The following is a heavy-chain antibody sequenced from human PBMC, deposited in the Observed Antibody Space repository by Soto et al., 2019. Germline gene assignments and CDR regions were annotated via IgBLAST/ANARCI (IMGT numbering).Heavy chain of an antibody. V-gene: IGHV4-59*01. CDR2: IYYSGST. D-gene: IGHD3-10*01. CDR1: CGSISSYY. Sequence: SETLSLTCTVSCGSISSYYWSWIRQPPGKGLEWIGYIYYSGSTNYNPSLKSRVTISVDTSKNQFSLKLSSVTAADTAVYYCAREEANYYGSGSYYNNWFDPWGQGTLVTVSS. J-gene: IGHJ5*02. CDR3: AREEANYYGSGSYYNNWFDP.